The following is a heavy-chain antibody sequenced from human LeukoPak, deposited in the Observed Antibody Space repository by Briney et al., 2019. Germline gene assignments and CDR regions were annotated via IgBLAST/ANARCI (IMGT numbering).Heavy chain of an antibody. Sequence: PGGSLRLSCAASGFTLNNYAMSWVRQAPGKGLEWVSIINNSGGNTYYADSVKGRFTISRDLSKNTLYLQMNSLRAEDTALYYCARKYSGTNPFDYWGQGTLVTVSS. CDR2: INNSGGNT. J-gene: IGHJ4*02. CDR3: ARKYSGTNPFDY. D-gene: IGHD1-26*01. V-gene: IGHV3-23*01. CDR1: GFTLNNYA.